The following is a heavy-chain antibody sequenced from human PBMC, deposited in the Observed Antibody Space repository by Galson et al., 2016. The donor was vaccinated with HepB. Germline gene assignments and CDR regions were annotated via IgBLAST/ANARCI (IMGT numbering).Heavy chain of an antibody. D-gene: IGHD3-3*01. CDR1: GFTFSTYD. CDR2: IGTKGGT. Sequence: SLRLSCAASGFTFSTYDMHWVRQAKGKGLEWVSGIGTKGGTYYLDSAKGRFTISREDAKNSLHLQMNSLTAGDTAVYYCARSGNYTNRIGMDVWGQGTKVTVSS. V-gene: IGHV3-13*01. CDR3: ARSGNYTNRIGMDV. J-gene: IGHJ6*02.